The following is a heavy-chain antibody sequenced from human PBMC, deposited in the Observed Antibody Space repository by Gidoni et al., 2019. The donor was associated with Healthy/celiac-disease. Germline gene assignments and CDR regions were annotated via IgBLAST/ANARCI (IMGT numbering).Heavy chain of an antibody. CDR3: TRDPFRAHNLRHFDY. J-gene: IGHJ4*02. Sequence: EVQLVESGGGLVQPGRSLRLSCTASGFTFGDYAMSWFRQAPGKGLEWVGLIRSKAYGGTTEYAASVKGRFTISRDDSKSIAYLQMNSLKTEDTAVYYCTRDPFRAHNLRHFDYWGQGTLVTVSS. V-gene: IGHV3-49*03. D-gene: IGHD3-16*01. CDR2: IRSKAYGGTT. CDR1: GFTFGDYA.